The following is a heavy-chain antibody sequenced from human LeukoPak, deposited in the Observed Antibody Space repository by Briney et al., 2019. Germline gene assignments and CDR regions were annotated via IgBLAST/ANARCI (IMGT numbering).Heavy chain of an antibody. CDR2: TYYRSKWYN. CDR1: GDSVSSNSAA. J-gene: IGHJ6*02. D-gene: IGHD2-2*01. V-gene: IGHV6-1*01. Sequence: SQTLSLTCAISGDSVSSNSAAWNWIRQSPSRGLEWLGRTYYRSKWYNDYAVSVKSRITINPDTSKNQFSLQLNSVTPEDTAVYYCAKGYCRNTSCYAFEYYYGMDVWGQGTTVTVSS. CDR3: AKGYCRNTSCYAFEYYYGMDV.